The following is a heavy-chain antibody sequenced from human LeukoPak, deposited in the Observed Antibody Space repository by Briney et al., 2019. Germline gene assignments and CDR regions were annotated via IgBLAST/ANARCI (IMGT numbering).Heavy chain of an antibody. CDR3: ASWPGGWYGEDS. Sequence: GGSLRLSCAAAGVTVSNNFMSWVRQAPGKGLEWVSVIYGGGSTYYADSVKGRFTISRDTSKNTLYLQMNSLRAEDTAVYYCASWPGGWYGEDSWGQGTLVTVSS. J-gene: IGHJ4*02. V-gene: IGHV3-53*01. CDR2: IYGGGST. D-gene: IGHD6-19*01. CDR1: GVTVSNNF.